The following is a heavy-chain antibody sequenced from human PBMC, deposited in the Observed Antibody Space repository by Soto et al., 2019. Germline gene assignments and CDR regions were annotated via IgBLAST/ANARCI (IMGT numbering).Heavy chain of an antibody. CDR3: ARAYHPLRTPETDTAMVTGWFDP. CDR2: IYHSGST. J-gene: IGHJ5*02. V-gene: IGHV4-30-2*01. CDR1: GGSISSGGYS. D-gene: IGHD5-18*01. Sequence: QLQLQESGSGLVKPSQTLSLTCAVSGGSISSGGYSWSWIRQPPGKGLEWIGYIYHSGSTYYNPSLKSRVTISVDRSKNQFSLKLSSVTAADTAVYYWARAYHPLRTPETDTAMVTGWFDPWGQGTLVTVSS.